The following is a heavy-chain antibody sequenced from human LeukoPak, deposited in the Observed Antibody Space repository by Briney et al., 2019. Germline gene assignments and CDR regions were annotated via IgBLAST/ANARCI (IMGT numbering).Heavy chain of an antibody. CDR3: ARDKGSWYSSGWYYFDY. CDR2: IKSDGTST. V-gene: IGHV3-74*01. Sequence: GGSLRLSCAASTFTFSRYWMHWVRQAPGKGLVWVSLIKSDGTSTNYADSVKGRFTISRDNSKNTLYLQMNSLRAEDTAVYYCARDKGSWYSSGWYYFDYWGQGTLVTVSS. CDR1: TFTFSRYW. J-gene: IGHJ4*02. D-gene: IGHD6-19*01.